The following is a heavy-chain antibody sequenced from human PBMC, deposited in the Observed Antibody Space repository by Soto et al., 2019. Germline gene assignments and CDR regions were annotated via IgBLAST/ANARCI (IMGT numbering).Heavy chain of an antibody. CDR1: GGTFSSYA. CDR2: IIPIFGTA. V-gene: IGHV1-69*12. Sequence: QVQLVQSGAEVKKPGSSVKVSCKASGGTFSSYAISWVRQAPGQGLEWMGGIIPIFGTANYAQKVQGRVTITADESTSTAYMELSSLRSEDTAVYYCERAYYYDSSGYHWFEPWGQGTLVTVSS. D-gene: IGHD3-22*01. CDR3: ERAYYYDSSGYHWFEP. J-gene: IGHJ5*02.